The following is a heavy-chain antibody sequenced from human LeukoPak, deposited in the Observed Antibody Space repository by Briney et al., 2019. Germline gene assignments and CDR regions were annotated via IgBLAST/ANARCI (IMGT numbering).Heavy chain of an antibody. J-gene: IGHJ4*02. CDR1: GFTFSRYA. Sequence: GGSLRLSCAVSGFTFSRYAMSWVRQAPGKGLEWVSAISGSGGSTYYADSVKGRFTISRDNSKNTLYLQMNSLRAEDTAVYYCAKSLDGPPSAPFDYWGQGTLVTVSS. CDR3: AKSLDGPPSAPFDY. CDR2: ISGSGGST. V-gene: IGHV3-23*01. D-gene: IGHD2-2*01.